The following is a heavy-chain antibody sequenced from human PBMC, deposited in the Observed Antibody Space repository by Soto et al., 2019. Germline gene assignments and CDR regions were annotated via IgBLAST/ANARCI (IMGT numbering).Heavy chain of an antibody. J-gene: IGHJ6*03. CDR3: ARFSSSGRLDYYYYMDV. D-gene: IGHD3-10*01. CDR1: GGSFSGYY. V-gene: IGHV4-34*01. Sequence: NPSETLSLTCAFYGGSFSGYYWSWIRQPPGKGLEWIGEINHSGSTNYNPSLKSRVTISVDTSKNQFSLKLSSVTAADTAVYYCARFSSSGRLDYYYYMDVWGKGTTVNVSS. CDR2: INHSGST.